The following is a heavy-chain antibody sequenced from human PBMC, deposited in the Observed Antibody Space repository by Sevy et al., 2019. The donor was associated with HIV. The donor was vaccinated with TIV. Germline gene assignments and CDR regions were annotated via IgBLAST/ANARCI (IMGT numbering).Heavy chain of an antibody. D-gene: IGHD6-13*01. CDR1: GCSFATNW. CDR2: IYPGDSDT. J-gene: IGHJ4*02. Sequence: GESLKISCKGSGCSFATNWIGWVRQMPGKGLEWMGIIYPGDSDTRYSPSFQGQVTISADKSISTAYLQWSSLKASDTAMYYCARLTSLVSDFDYWGQGTLVTVSS. V-gene: IGHV5-51*01. CDR3: ARLTSLVSDFDY.